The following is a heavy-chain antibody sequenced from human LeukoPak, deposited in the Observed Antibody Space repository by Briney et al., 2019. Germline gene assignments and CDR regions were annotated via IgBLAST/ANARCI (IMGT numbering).Heavy chain of an antibody. CDR1: GFTFSSYG. V-gene: IGHV3-30*02. CDR2: IRYDGSNK. J-gene: IGHJ4*02. D-gene: IGHD3-9*01. CDR3: AKGLRYFDWLLH. Sequence: GESLRLSCAASGFTFSSYGMHWVRQAPGKGLEWVAFIRYDGSNKYYADSVKGRFTISRDNSKNTLYLQMNSLRAEDTAVYYCAKGLRYFDWLLHWGQGTLVTVSS.